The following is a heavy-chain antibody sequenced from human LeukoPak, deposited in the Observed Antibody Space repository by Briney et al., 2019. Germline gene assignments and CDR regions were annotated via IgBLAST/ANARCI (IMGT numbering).Heavy chain of an antibody. J-gene: IGHJ4*02. Sequence: GGSLRLSCAASGFTVSSNYMSWVRQAPGKGLECVSVIYSGRSTHYADSVKGRFTISRDNSKNTLYLQMNSLRAEDTAVYYCAKELVVRGDYFDYWGQGTLVTVSS. CDR1: GFTVSSNY. CDR2: IYSGRST. D-gene: IGHD3-10*01. CDR3: AKELVVRGDYFDY. V-gene: IGHV3-53*01.